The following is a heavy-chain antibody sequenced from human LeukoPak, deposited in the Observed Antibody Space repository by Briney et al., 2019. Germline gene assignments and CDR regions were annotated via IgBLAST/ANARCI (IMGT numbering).Heavy chain of an antibody. J-gene: IGHJ4*02. D-gene: IGHD6-19*01. CDR2: ISGSGGST. CDR1: GFTFSSYA. Sequence: GGSLRLSCAASGFTFSSYAMSWVRQAPGKGLEWVSAISGSGGSTYYADSVKGRFTISRDNSKNTLYLQMNSLRAEDTAVYYCAKVGYSSGWCGEYYFDYWGQGTLVTVSS. V-gene: IGHV3-23*01. CDR3: AKVGYSSGWCGEYYFDY.